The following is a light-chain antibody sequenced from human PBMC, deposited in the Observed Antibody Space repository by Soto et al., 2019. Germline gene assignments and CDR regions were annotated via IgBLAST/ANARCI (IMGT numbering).Light chain of an antibody. V-gene: IGKV3-11*01. CDR1: QSVSSF. CDR2: DAS. J-gene: IGKJ2*01. Sequence: ETVLTQSPATLSLSPGERVTLSCRASQSVSSFLAWYQQQPGQAPRLLIYDASNRATGIPARFSGSGSGTDFTLTISSLEPEDFAVYYCQQRSNFMYTFGQGTKLELK. CDR3: QQRSNFMYT.